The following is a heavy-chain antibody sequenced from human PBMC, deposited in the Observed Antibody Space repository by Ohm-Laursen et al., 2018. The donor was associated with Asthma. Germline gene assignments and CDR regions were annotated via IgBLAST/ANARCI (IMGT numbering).Heavy chain of an antibody. CDR2: IFDSTGT. V-gene: IGHV3-53*01. CDR3: AISLTTPGAFDI. CDR1: GFIVSTKF. Sequence: SLRLSCAASGFIVSTKFMIWVRQAPGKGLDWVSVIFDSTGTNYADSVKGRFTISRDNSKNTIYLQMNSLRAEDTAVYYCAISLTTPGAFDIWGQGTMITVSS. D-gene: IGHD1/OR15-1a*01. J-gene: IGHJ3*02.